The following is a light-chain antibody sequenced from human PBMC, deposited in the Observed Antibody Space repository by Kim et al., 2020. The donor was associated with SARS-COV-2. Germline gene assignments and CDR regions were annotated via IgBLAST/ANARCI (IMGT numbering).Light chain of an antibody. J-gene: IGLJ3*02. V-gene: IGLV6-57*01. CDR1: SGSIVSDF. Sequence: GKTVIISCTRSSGSIVSDFVQWFQQSPGSSPTTVIYEDHKRPSGVPDRFSGSVDSSSNSASLTISGLRAEDEADYYCQSYDDNIWVFGGGTQLTVL. CDR3: QSYDDNIWV. CDR2: EDH.